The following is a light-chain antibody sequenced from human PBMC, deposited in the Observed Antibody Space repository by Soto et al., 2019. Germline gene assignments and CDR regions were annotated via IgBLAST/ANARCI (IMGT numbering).Light chain of an antibody. CDR1: SSDIGSYNR. Sequence: QSALTQPPSVSGSPGQSVTISCTGTSSDIGSYNRVSWYQQPPGAAPKLMICEVNNRPSGVPERFSGSKSGNTASLTIFGLQAEDEADYYCSSFTTSGTYVFGTGTKLTVL. CDR2: EVN. V-gene: IGLV2-18*02. J-gene: IGLJ1*01. CDR3: SSFTTSGTYV.